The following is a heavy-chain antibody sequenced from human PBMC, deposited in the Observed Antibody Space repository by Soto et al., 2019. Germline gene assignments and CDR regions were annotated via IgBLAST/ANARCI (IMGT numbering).Heavy chain of an antibody. J-gene: IGHJ5*02. V-gene: IGHV3-48*02. CDR2: ISSSSSTI. CDR1: GFTFSSYS. Sequence: HPGGSLRLSCAASGFTFSSYSMNWVRQAPGKGLEWVSYISSSSSTIYYADSVKGRFTISRDNAKNSLYLQMNSLRDEDTAVYYCARPCAPSGSYPNWFDPWGQGTLVTVSS. D-gene: IGHD1-26*01. CDR3: ARPCAPSGSYPNWFDP.